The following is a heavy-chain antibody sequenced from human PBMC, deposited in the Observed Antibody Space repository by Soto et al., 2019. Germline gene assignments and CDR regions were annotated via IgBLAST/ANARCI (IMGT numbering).Heavy chain of an antibody. V-gene: IGHV4-30-4*01. CDR3: AGWELLRGVDY. Sequence: QVQLQESGPGLVKPSQTLSLTCTVSGGSISSGDYYWRWIRQPPGKGLEWIGYIYYSGSTYYNPSLKSRVTISVDTSKHQFSLKLRSVTAADTAVYYCAGWELLRGVDYWFQGTLVTVSS. CDR1: GGSISSGDYY. CDR2: IYYSGST. D-gene: IGHD1-26*01. J-gene: IGHJ4*02.